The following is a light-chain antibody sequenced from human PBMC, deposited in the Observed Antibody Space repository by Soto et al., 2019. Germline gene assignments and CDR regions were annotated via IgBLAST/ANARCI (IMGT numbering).Light chain of an antibody. V-gene: IGKV3-11*01. J-gene: IGKJ1*01. Sequence: EIVLTQSPATLSLSPGERATLSCRASQSVSSYLAWYQHKPGQAPRLLIYDASKRATGIPARFSGSGSGTDFTLTISRLEPEDFAVYYCQQRSNWPPTWTFDQGTKVEVK. CDR2: DAS. CDR1: QSVSSY. CDR3: QQRSNWPPTWT.